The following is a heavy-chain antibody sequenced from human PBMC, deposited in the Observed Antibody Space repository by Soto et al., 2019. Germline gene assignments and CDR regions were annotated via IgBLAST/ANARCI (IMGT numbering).Heavy chain of an antibody. CDR2: ISGSGGST. D-gene: IGHD3-22*01. CDR1: GFTFSCYS. V-gene: IGHV3-23*01. J-gene: IGHJ4*02. CDR3: AKDLYYYDSSGPIPPSFDY. Sequence: GVLRLSCAASGFTFSCYSISWVRQAPGKGLEWVSAISGSGGSTYYADSVKGRFTISRDNSKNTLYLQMNSLRAEDTAVYYCAKDLYYYDSSGPIPPSFDYWGQGTLVTVSS.